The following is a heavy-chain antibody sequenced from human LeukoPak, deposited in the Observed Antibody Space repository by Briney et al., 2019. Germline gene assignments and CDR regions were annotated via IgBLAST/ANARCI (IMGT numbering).Heavy chain of an antibody. V-gene: IGHV4-39*01. CDR3: AKSLYGSGSYYNWFDP. CDR1: GDSISSSSSY. Sequence: ASETLSLTCTVSGDSISSSSSYWGWIRQPPGEGLEWIGSIYYSGSTYYNTSLKSRVTISVDTSKNQFSLRLNSVTAADTAVYYCAKSLYGSGSYYNWFDPWGQGTLVTVSS. D-gene: IGHD3-10*01. J-gene: IGHJ5*02. CDR2: IYYSGST.